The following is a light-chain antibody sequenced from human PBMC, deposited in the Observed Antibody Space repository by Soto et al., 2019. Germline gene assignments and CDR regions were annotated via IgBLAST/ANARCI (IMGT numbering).Light chain of an antibody. CDR1: STDFGAYNY. CDR2: EVI. V-gene: IGLV2-8*01. Sequence: SALTHPASVSGSPGQSISISCTGSSTDFGAYNYVAWYQQHSGKAPKLMIYEVIKRPSGVPDRFTGSKSGNTASLTVSGLQVEDEAEYYCSSYTGSSNPYVFGAGTKVTV. J-gene: IGLJ1*01. CDR3: SSYTGSSNPYV.